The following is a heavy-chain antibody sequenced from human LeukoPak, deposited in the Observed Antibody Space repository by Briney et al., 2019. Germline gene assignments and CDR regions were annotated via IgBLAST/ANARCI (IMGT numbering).Heavy chain of an antibody. CDR3: AREGWIGCSSTSCYWSFGGWFDP. Sequence: PGGSLRLSCVASGFTFSNYWMHWVRQAPGKGLVWVSRIYGDESITNYADSVKGRFTISRDNAKHTLYLQMNSLRAEDTAVYYCAREGWIGCSSTSCYWSFGGWFDPWGQGTLVTVPS. J-gene: IGHJ5*02. CDR1: GFTFSNYW. V-gene: IGHV3-74*01. CDR2: IYGDESIT. D-gene: IGHD2-2*01.